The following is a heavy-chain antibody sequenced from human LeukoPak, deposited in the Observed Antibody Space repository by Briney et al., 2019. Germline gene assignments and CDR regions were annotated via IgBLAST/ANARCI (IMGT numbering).Heavy chain of an antibody. D-gene: IGHD2-15*01. J-gene: IGHJ4*02. CDR3: ARQGGWGGAASLIEF. Sequence: SETLSLTCTVSGVSISTSTHYWAWIRQPPGKGLEWIGSMFYRGSTYYNASLKSRVTLSVDTSRNQCSLKLSSVTPSDTAMYYCARQGGWGGAASLIEFWGQGTLVTVSS. CDR1: GVSISTSTHY. V-gene: IGHV4-39*01. CDR2: MFYRGST.